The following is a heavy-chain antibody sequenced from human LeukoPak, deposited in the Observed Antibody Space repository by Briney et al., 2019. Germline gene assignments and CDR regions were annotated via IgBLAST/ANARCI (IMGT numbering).Heavy chain of an antibody. CDR2: ISDSGST. CDR1: GDSVSSGSFY. Sequence: SETLSLTCTVSGDSVSSGSFYWSWIRLPPGKGLERIGYISDSGSTNYNPSLKSRVTISVDTSKNQFSLKLSSVTAADTAMYYCARDSRGYYDSSGYYDYWGQGTLVTVSS. J-gene: IGHJ4*02. CDR3: ARDSRGYYDSSGYYDY. D-gene: IGHD3-22*01. V-gene: IGHV4-61*01.